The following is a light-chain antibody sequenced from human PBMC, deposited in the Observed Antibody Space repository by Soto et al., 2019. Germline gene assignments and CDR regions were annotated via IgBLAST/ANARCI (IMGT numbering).Light chain of an antibody. CDR2: GAS. CDR3: QQRYNWPIT. J-gene: IGKJ5*01. Sequence: EIVLTQSPDTLSLSPGERATLSCRASQSVSRDYLVWYQQKPGQAPRLLIYGASSRATGIPDRFSGSGSGTDFTLTISRLEPEDFAVYYCQQRYNWPITFGQGTRLEIK. CDR1: QSVSRDY. V-gene: IGKV3D-20*02.